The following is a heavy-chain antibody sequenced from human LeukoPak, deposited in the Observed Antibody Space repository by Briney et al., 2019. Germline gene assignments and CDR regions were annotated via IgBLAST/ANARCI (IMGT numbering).Heavy chain of an antibody. V-gene: IGHV1-2*02. J-gene: IGHJ4*02. CDR2: INPNSGGT. CDR3: ARDPSMVRGENTPYFDY. CDR1: GYTFTGYY. Sequence: ASVKISCKASGYTFTGYYMHWVRQAPGQGLEWMGWINPNSGGTNYAQKFQGRVTMTRDTSISTAYMELSSLRSEDTAVYYCARDPSMVRGENTPYFDYWGQGTLVTVSS. D-gene: IGHD3-10*01.